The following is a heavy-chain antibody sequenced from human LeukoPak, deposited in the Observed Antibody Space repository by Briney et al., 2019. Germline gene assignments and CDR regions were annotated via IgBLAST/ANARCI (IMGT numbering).Heavy chain of an antibody. CDR2: IYYSGST. V-gene: IGHV4-59*01. Sequence: SETLSLTCTVSGGSISSYYWSWIRQPPGKGLEWIGYIYYSGSTNYNPSLKSRVTISVDTSKNQFFLKLSSVTAADTAVYYCARVGAHYYFDYWGQGTLVTVSS. J-gene: IGHJ4*02. CDR3: ARVGAHYYFDY. D-gene: IGHD1-26*01. CDR1: GGSISSYY.